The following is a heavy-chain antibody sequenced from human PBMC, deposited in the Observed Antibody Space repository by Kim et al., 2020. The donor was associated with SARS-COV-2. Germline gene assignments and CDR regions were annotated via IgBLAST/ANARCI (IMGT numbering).Heavy chain of an antibody. J-gene: IGHJ5*02. Sequence: LKSRVTISVDTSKNQFSLKLSSVTAADTAVYYCARQGYCSGGSCVWFDPWGQGTLVTVSS. V-gene: IGHV4-39*01. D-gene: IGHD2-15*01. CDR3: ARQGYCSGGSCVWFDP.